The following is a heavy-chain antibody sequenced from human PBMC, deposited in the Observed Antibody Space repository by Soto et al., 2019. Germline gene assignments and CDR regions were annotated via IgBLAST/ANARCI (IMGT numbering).Heavy chain of an antibody. Sequence: VESLKISCNGSGYSFTTYWINWVRQMPGKGLEWMGIIYPGDSDTRYSPSFQGQVTISADKSISTAYLQWRSLKASDTAMYYCARHHGSPGSYFGMDVWGQGTTVTVSS. D-gene: IGHD6-13*01. J-gene: IGHJ6*02. V-gene: IGHV5-51*01. CDR3: ARHHGSPGSYFGMDV. CDR2: IYPGDSDT. CDR1: GYSFTTYW.